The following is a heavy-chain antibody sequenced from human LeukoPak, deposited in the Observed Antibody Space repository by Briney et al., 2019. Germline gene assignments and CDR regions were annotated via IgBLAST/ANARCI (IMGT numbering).Heavy chain of an antibody. V-gene: IGHV3-30*02. CDR3: ATSPVGKSYGRDGYDY. Sequence: PGGSLRLSCAASGFTFSSYGMHWVRQAPGKVLEWVAFIRYDGSNKYYADSVKGRFTISRDNSKNTLYLQMNSLRAEDTAVYYCATSPVGKSYGRDGYDYWGQGTLVTVSS. D-gene: IGHD5-18*01. CDR1: GFTFSSYG. CDR2: IRYDGSNK. J-gene: IGHJ4*02.